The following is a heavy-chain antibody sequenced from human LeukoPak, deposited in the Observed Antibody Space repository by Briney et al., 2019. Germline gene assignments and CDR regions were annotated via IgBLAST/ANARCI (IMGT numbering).Heavy chain of an antibody. CDR1: GFTFSSYA. Sequence: GESLKISCATSGFTFSSYAMSWVRQAPGKGLEWVSAISNSGDSTNYADSVKGRFTISRDISKNTLYLQMNTLRAEDTALYYCAKAMPCTSTICYRFDYWGRGTLVTVSS. CDR3: AKAMPCTSTICYRFDY. V-gene: IGHV3-23*01. D-gene: IGHD2-2*01. J-gene: IGHJ4*02. CDR2: ISNSGDST.